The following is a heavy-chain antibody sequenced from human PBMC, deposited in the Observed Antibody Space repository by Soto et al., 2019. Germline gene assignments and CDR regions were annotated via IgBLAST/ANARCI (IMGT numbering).Heavy chain of an antibody. CDR3: ARGALMVYAIVRRHNWFDP. CDR2: INAGNGNT. D-gene: IGHD2-8*01. CDR1: GYTFTSYA. Sequence: AASVKVSCKASGYTFTSYAMHWVRQAPGQRLEWMGWINAGNGNTKYSQKFQGRVTITRDTSASTAYMELSSLRSEDTAVYYCARGALMVYAIVRRHNWFDPWGQGTLVTVSS. V-gene: IGHV1-3*01. J-gene: IGHJ5*02.